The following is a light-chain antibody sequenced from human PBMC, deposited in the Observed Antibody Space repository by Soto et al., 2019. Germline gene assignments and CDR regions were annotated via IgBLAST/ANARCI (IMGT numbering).Light chain of an antibody. CDR2: AAS. CDR3: HQYGSPPWA. CDR1: QSVGSNF. Sequence: IVLTQSPGTLSLSPGERATLSGRASQSVGSNFLAWYQQKRVQAPRILIYAASNRASGIPDRFSCSGSGSDFTLTSGRLEPEDFAVYSCHQYGSPPWAFGQGTRVEI. J-gene: IGKJ1*01. V-gene: IGKV3-20*01.